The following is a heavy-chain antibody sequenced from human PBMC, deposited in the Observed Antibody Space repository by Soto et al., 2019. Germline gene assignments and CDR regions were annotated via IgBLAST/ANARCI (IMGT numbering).Heavy chain of an antibody. CDR1: GFTFTSSA. J-gene: IGHJ4*02. D-gene: IGHD2-21*01. Sequence: SVKVSCKASGFTFTSSAVQWVRQARGQRLEWIGWIVVGSGNTNYAQRFQERVTITRDMSTSTAYMELSSLRSEDTAVYYCAAGEGGALTFYVYWGQGTLVTVSS. CDR2: IVVGSGNT. V-gene: IGHV1-58*01. CDR3: AAGEGGALTFYVY.